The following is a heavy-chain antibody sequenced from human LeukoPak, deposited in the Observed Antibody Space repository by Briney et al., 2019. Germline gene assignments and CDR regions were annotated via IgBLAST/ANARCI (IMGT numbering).Heavy chain of an antibody. Sequence: PSETLSLTCTVSGGSISSSSYYWGWIRQPPGKGLEWIGSIYYSGSTYYNPSLKSRVTISVDTSKNQFSLKLSSVTAADTAVYYCARDLLTGHDYWGQGTLVTVSS. D-gene: IGHD2/OR15-2a*01. V-gene: IGHV4-39*07. J-gene: IGHJ4*02. CDR2: IYYSGST. CDR1: GGSISSSSYY. CDR3: ARDLLTGHDY.